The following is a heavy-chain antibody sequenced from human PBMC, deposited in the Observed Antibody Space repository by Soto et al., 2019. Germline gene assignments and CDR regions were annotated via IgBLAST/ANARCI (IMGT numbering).Heavy chain of an antibody. CDR1: GGTFSSYA. Sequence: SVKVSCKASGGTFSSYAISWVRQAPGQGLEWMGGIIPIFGTANYAQKFQGRVTITADESTSTAYMELSSLRSEDTAVYYCARDRLDSSGYLSAFDIWGQGTMVTVSS. V-gene: IGHV1-69*13. CDR2: IIPIFGTA. D-gene: IGHD3-22*01. J-gene: IGHJ3*02. CDR3: ARDRLDSSGYLSAFDI.